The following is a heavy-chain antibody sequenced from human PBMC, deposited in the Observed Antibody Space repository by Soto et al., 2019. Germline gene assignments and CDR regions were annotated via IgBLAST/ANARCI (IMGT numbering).Heavy chain of an antibody. Sequence: QVQLEESGGGLVKPGGSLRLSCATSGFIFSDYYMHWIRQAPGKGLEWISYISGNGRIIQYADSAKGRFTISRDNAQNSLYLQMNSLRAEDTALYFCARDFDADSRTDFDYWGQGTLVTVSP. CDR3: ARDFDADSRTDFDY. V-gene: IGHV3-11*01. J-gene: IGHJ4*02. D-gene: IGHD4-17*01. CDR2: ISGNGRII. CDR1: GFIFSDYY.